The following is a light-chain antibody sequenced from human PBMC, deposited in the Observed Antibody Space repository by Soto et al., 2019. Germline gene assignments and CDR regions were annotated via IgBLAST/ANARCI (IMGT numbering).Light chain of an antibody. V-gene: IGKV1-9*01. CDR2: AAS. CDR1: QDISNY. CDR3: QQFYSYPLT. Sequence: DIQLTQSPSFLAASVGARVTITCRASQDISNYLAWYQQKPGKAPKLLIYAASTLQGGVPSRFSGRGSGTEFTLTIISLQPEDFATYYCQQFYSYPLTFGGGTKVDIK. J-gene: IGKJ4*01.